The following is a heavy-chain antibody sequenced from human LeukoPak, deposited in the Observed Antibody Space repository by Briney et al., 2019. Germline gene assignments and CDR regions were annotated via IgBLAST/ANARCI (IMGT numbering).Heavy chain of an antibody. J-gene: IGHJ5*02. CDR2: IYHSGST. V-gene: IGHV4-30-2*01. CDR3: ARSTYYYDSSGYYYYWFDP. Sequence: SETLSLTCTVSGGSISSGGYYWSWLRQHPGKGLEWIGYIYHSGSTYYNPSLKSRVTISVDRSKNQFSLKLSSVTAADTAVYYCARSTYYYDSSGYYYYWFDPWGQGTLVTVSS. D-gene: IGHD3-22*01. CDR1: GGSISSGGYY.